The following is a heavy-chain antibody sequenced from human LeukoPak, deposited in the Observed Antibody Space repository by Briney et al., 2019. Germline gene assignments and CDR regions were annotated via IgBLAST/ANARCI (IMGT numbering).Heavy chain of an antibody. J-gene: IGHJ4*02. D-gene: IGHD3-10*01. CDR3: ARSPKVTKWFAEPPGGYDY. CDR1: GGSIRSSNYY. Sequence: PSETLSLTCTVSGGSIRSSNYYWSWIRHHPEKGLEWIGYVYYSGSTYYNPSLKSRATISVDTSENQFSLNLSSVTAADTAVYYCARSPKVTKWFAEPPGGYDYWGQGILVTVSS. CDR2: VYYSGST. V-gene: IGHV4-31*03.